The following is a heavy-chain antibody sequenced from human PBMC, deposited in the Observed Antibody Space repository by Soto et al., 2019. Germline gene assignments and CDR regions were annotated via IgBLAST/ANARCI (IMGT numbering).Heavy chain of an antibody. Sequence: GGSLRLSCAASGFTFSSYAMHWVRQTPGKGLEWVAVISYDGSNKYYADSVKGRFTISRDNSKNTLYLQMNSLRAEDTAVYYCAILKDKEGSYYFDYWGQGTLVTVSS. V-gene: IGHV3-30-3*01. CDR3: AILKDKEGSYYFDY. CDR2: ISYDGSNK. CDR1: GFTFSSYA. J-gene: IGHJ4*02. D-gene: IGHD1-26*01.